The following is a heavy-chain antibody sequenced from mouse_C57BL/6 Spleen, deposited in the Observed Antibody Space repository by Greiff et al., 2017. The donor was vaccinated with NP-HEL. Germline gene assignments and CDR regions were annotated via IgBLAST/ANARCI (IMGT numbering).Heavy chain of an antibody. D-gene: IGHD1-1*01. CDR1: GFTFSSYG. V-gene: IGHV5-6*01. J-gene: IGHJ2*01. Sequence: EVQGVESGGDLVKPGGSLKLSCAASGFTFSSYGMSWVRQTPDKRLEWVATISSGGSYTYYPDSVKGRFTISRDNAKNTLYRQMSSLKSEDTAMYYCARHGTTVVATGYFDYLGQGTTLTVSS. CDR2: ISSGGSYT. CDR3: ARHGTTVVATGYFDY.